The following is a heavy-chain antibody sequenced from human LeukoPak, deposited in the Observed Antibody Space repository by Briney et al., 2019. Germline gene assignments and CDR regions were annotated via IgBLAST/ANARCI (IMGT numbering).Heavy chain of an antibody. V-gene: IGHV4-39*01. J-gene: IGHJ4*02. Sequence: PSETLSLTCTVSGGSISSSSYYWGWIRQPPGKGVEWIGSIYYSGSTYYNPSLKRRVTISVDTSKNQFSLKLSSVTAADPAVYYCARWGCSGSSCYSDYWGQGTLVTVSS. CDR3: ARWGCSGSSCYSDY. CDR1: GGSISSSSYY. D-gene: IGHD2-15*01. CDR2: IYYSGST.